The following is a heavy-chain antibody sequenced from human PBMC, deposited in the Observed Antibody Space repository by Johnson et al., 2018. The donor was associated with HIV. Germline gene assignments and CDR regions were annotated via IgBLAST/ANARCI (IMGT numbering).Heavy chain of an antibody. CDR2: ISYDGSYQ. V-gene: IGHV3-30*14. CDR3: ANLNDYGHHWGPDAFDI. Sequence: QVQLVESGGGVVQPGRSLRLSCAASGFTFSSYAMHWVRQAPGKGLEWVAVISYDGSYQYYADSVKGRFTISRDNSKNTLYLQMNSLRAEDTAVYYCANLNDYGHHWGPDAFDIWGQGTMVSVSS. D-gene: IGHD4-17*01. J-gene: IGHJ3*02. CDR1: GFTFSSYA.